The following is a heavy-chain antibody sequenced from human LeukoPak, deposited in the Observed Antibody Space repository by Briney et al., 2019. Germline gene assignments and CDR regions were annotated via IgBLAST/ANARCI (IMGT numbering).Heavy chain of an antibody. D-gene: IGHD3-22*01. V-gene: IGHV3-30*02. J-gene: IGHJ3*02. Sequence: GGSLRLSCAASGFTFSSYGMHWVRQAPGKGLEWVAFIRYDGSNKYYADSVKGRFTISRDNSKNTLYLQMNSLRAEDTAVYYCARARPYDSSGYYYVGAFDIWGQGTMVTVSS. CDR1: GFTFSSYG. CDR3: ARARPYDSSGYYYVGAFDI. CDR2: IRYDGSNK.